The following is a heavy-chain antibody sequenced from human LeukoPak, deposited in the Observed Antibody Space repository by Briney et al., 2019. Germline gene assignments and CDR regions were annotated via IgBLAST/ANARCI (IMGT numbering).Heavy chain of an antibody. D-gene: IGHD6-19*01. CDR3: ARAPVRHYFDY. V-gene: IGHV4-59*01. CDR2: IYTSGST. Sequence: SETLSLTCTVSGGSISSYYWSWIRQPPGKGLEWIGYIYTSGSTNYNPSLKSRVTISVDTSKNQFSLKLSSVTAADTAVYYCARAPVRHYFDYWGQGTLVTVSS. J-gene: IGHJ4*02. CDR1: GGSISSYY.